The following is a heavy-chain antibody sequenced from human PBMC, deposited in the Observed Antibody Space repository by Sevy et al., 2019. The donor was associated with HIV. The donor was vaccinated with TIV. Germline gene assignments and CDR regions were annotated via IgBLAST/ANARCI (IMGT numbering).Heavy chain of an antibody. CDR3: ARVNMVLGGVADY. V-gene: IGHV3-53*01. D-gene: IGHD3-10*01. CDR1: GFTVSSNY. J-gene: IGHJ4*02. CDR2: IYSGGTT. Sequence: GGSLRLSCAAYGFTVSSNYMTWVRQAPGTGLEWVSVIYSGGTTYYTDSVKGRFTISRDNSKNTLHLQMNSLRAEDTAVYYCARVNMVLGGVADYWGQGTLVTVSS.